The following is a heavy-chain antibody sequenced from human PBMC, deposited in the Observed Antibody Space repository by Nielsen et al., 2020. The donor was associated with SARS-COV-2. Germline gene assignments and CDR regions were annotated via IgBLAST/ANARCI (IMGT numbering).Heavy chain of an antibody. CDR1: GGTFSSYA. J-gene: IGHJ6*02. V-gene: IGHV1-69*04. CDR2: IIPILGIA. D-gene: IGHD2-15*01. CDR3: AREGCSGGSCPMDV. Sequence: SVKVSCKASGGTFSSYAISWVRQTPGQGLEWMGRIIPILGIANYAQKFQGRVTITADKSTSTAYMELSSLRSEDTAVYYCAREGCSGGSCPMDVWGQGTTVTVSS.